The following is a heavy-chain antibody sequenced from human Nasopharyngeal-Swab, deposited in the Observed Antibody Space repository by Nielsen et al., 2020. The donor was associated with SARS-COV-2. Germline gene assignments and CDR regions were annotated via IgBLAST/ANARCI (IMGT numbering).Heavy chain of an antibody. V-gene: IGHV3-23*01. Sequence: GESLKISCAASGFTFSTYDVTWVRQAPGKGLEWVSTIIGRSGKVYYADSVEGRFTISSDDSTNTLFVQMDSLRAEDTAVYYCAKQYSRSDYIYYYGMDVWGHGTAVTVSS. CDR3: AKQYSRSDYIYYYGMDV. CDR1: GFTFSTYD. J-gene: IGHJ6*02. CDR2: IIGRSGKV. D-gene: IGHD6-6*01.